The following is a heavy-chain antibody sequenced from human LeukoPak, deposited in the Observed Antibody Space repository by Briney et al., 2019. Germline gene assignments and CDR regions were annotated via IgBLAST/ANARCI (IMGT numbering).Heavy chain of an antibody. V-gene: IGHV1-46*01. CDR2: INPSGGST. D-gene: IGHD3-10*01. J-gene: IGHJ5*02. CDR3: ARGRYGSGEGDWFDP. CDR1: GYTFTSYY. Sequence: ASAKVSCKASGYTFTSYYMHWVRQAPGQGLEWMGIINPSGGSTSYAQKFQGRVTMTRDMSTSTVYMELSSLRSEDTAVYYCARGRYGSGEGDWFDPWGQGTLVTVSS.